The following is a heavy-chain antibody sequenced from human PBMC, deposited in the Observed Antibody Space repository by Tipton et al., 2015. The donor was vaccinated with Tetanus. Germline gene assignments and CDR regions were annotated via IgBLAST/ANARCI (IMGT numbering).Heavy chain of an antibody. V-gene: IGHV1-8*01. CDR2: MNPNSGNT. J-gene: IGHJ4*02. Sequence: QLVQSGAEVKKPGASVKVSCKASGYTFTSYDINWVRQATGQGLEWMGWMNPNSGNTGYAQKFQGRVTMTRNTSISTAYMELSSLRSEDTAVYYCARAPYYDSSGYLYYFDYWGQGTLVTVSS. CDR3: ARAPYYDSSGYLYYFDY. CDR1: GYTFTSYD. D-gene: IGHD3-22*01.